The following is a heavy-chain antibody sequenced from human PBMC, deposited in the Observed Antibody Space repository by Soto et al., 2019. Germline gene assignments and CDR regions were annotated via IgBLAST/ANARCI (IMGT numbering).Heavy chain of an antibody. CDR3: ARGVYSNYSPYFDY. J-gene: IGHJ4*02. CDR2: IYYSGST. Sequence: QVQLQESGPGLVKPSQTLSLTCTVSGGPISSGGYYWSWIRQHPGKGLEWIGYIYYSGSTYYNPSLKSRVTISVDTSKNQFSLKLSSVTAADTAVYYCARGVYSNYSPYFDYWGQGTLVTVSS. V-gene: IGHV4-31*03. CDR1: GGPISSGGYY. D-gene: IGHD4-4*01.